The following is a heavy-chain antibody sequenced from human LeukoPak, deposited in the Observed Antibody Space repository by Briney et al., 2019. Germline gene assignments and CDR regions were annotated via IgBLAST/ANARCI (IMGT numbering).Heavy chain of an antibody. D-gene: IGHD2-15*01. Sequence: GGSLRLSWAASGFTFGSYAMDWVRQAPGKGLECVSVISGNGGITYYTDSVKGRFTISRDNSKNTLYLQMNGLRAGDTAVYFCVKGDAAPGHYWGQGTLVTVSS. CDR1: GFTFGSYA. V-gene: IGHV3-23*01. J-gene: IGHJ4*02. CDR3: VKGDAAPGHY. CDR2: ISGNGGIT.